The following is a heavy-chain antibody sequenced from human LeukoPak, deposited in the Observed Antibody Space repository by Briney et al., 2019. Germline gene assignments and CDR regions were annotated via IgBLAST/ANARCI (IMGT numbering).Heavy chain of an antibody. J-gene: IGHJ4*02. D-gene: IGHD6-6*01. CDR3: ARHSSSFWDY. V-gene: IGHV3-30-3*01. Sequence: GGSLRLSCAASGFTFSSYAMHWVRQPPGKGLEWVAVISYDGSNKYYADSVKGRFTLSRDNSKNTLYLQMNSLRAEDTAVYYCARHSSSFWDYWGQGTLVTVSS. CDR1: GFTFSSYA. CDR2: ISYDGSNK.